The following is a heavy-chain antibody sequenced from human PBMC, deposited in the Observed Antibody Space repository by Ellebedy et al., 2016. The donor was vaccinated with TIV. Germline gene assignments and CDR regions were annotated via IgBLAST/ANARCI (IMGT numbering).Heavy chain of an antibody. V-gene: IGHV3-30-3*01. J-gene: IGHJ4*02. Sequence: LSLTCAASGFTFSRYAVHWVRQAPGKGLEWVALISYDGSNKYYADSVKGRFTISRDNSKDTLYLQMTSLRPEDTAVYYCAGEVGPRQINSWGQGTQVTVSS. CDR1: GFTFSRYA. CDR3: AGEVGPRQINS. CDR2: ISYDGSNK. D-gene: IGHD1-26*01.